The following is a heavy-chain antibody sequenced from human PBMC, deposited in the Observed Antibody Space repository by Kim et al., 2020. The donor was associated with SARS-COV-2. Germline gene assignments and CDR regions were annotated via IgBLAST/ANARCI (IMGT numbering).Heavy chain of an antibody. Sequence: GGSLRLSCAASGFTFSGYWMTWVRQAPGKGLEWVANIKADGSEKSYVDSVKGRFTISRDTAKNSLYLQMSSLRADDTAVYYCASGRGLVSWGQGTLVTVS. CDR1: GFTFSGYW. CDR2: IKADGSEK. V-gene: IGHV3-7*01. J-gene: IGHJ5*02. CDR3: ASGRGLVS.